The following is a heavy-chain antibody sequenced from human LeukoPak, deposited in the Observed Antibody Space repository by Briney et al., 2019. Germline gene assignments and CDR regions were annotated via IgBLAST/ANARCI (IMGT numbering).Heavy chain of an antibody. D-gene: IGHD6-19*01. Sequence: GGSLRLSCAASGFTFSSYWMSWVCQAPGKGLEWVANIKQDGSEKYYVDSVKGRFTISRDNAKNSLYLQMNSLRAEDTAVYYCAREGAVAGIVWFDPWGQGTLVTVSS. CDR1: GFTFSSYW. CDR3: AREGAVAGIVWFDP. J-gene: IGHJ5*02. V-gene: IGHV3-7*01. CDR2: IKQDGSEK.